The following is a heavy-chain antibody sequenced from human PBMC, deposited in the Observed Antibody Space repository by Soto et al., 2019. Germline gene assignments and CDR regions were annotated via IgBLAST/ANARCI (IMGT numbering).Heavy chain of an antibody. CDR2: TNPSGGST. Sequence: ASVKVSCKASGYTFPSYYMHRVRQAPGQGLEWMGITNPSGGSTSYAQKFQGRVTMTRDTSTSTVYMELSSLRSEDTAVYYCARDKWIPTLNVGYGMDVWGQGTTVTVSS. CDR3: ARDKWIPTLNVGYGMDV. V-gene: IGHV1-46*01. J-gene: IGHJ6*02. D-gene: IGHD2-2*03. CDR1: GYTFPSYY.